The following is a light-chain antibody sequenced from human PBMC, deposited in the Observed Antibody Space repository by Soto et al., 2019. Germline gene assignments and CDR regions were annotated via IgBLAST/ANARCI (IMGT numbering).Light chain of an antibody. V-gene: IGLV2-14*01. Sequence: QSALAQPASVSGSPGQSITISCTGTSSDVGAYNYVSWYHQHHPGKAPELIIYDVTDRPSGVSTRFSGSKSGNTASLTISGLQAEDEGDYYCGSYTTIKTVIFGGGTKVTVL. CDR2: DVT. CDR1: SSDVGAYNY. CDR3: GSYTTIKTVI. J-gene: IGLJ2*01.